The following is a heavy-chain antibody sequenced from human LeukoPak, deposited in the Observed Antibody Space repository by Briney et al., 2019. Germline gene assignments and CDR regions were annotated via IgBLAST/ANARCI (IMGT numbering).Heavy chain of an antibody. J-gene: IGHJ3*02. CDR3: ARGNRGGAFDI. Sequence: SETLSLTCTVSGGSISSGGYYWSWIRQPPGKGLEWIGYIYHSGSTYYNPSLKSRVTISVDRSKNQFSLKLSSVTAADTAVYYCARGNRGGAFDIWGQGTMVTVSS. V-gene: IGHV4-30-2*01. D-gene: IGHD2-15*01. CDR1: GGSISSGGYY. CDR2: IYHSGST.